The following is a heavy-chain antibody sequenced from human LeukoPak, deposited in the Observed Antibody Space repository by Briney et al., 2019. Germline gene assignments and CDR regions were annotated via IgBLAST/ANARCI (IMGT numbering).Heavy chain of an antibody. V-gene: IGHV1-2*02. J-gene: IGHJ6*02. D-gene: IGHD5-18*01. Sequence: GASVKVSCKASGYTFIRYYMHWVRQAPGQGLEWMGWINPNSGGTNYAQKFQGRVTMTRDTSISTAYMELSRLRSDDTAVYYCARGTERLYSYGTNYYGMDVWGQGTTVTVSS. CDR2: INPNSGGT. CDR1: GYTFIRYY. CDR3: ARGTERLYSYGTNYYGMDV.